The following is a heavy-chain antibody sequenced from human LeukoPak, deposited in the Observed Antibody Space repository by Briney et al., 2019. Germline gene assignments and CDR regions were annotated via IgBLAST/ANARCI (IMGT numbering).Heavy chain of an antibody. CDR1: GGSISSGGYY. V-gene: IGHV4-31*03. CDR3: ASYGSGSYRFDP. Sequence: SETLSLTCTVSGGSISSGGYYWGWIRQHPERGLEWIGYIYFSGSTYYNPSLRSRITISVDTSNNQFSLKLNSVTAADTAVYYCASYGSGSYRFDPWGQGTLVTVSS. CDR2: IYFSGST. J-gene: IGHJ5*02. D-gene: IGHD3-10*01.